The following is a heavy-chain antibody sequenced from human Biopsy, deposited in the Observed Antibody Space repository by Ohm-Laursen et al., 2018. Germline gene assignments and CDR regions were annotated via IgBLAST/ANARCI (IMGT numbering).Heavy chain of an antibody. CDR1: GFTFSSYR. V-gene: IGHV3-74*03. Sequence: SLRLSCTASGFTFSSYRMHWVRQAPGKGLGRAASINSAGSYTTNVDSVKGRFTISRDSSKNTLYLQMNSLRVEDTAVYYCARGPSGVATIGRGQGTLVTVSS. CDR3: ARGPSGVATIG. J-gene: IGHJ4*02. D-gene: IGHD5-24*01. CDR2: INSAGSYT.